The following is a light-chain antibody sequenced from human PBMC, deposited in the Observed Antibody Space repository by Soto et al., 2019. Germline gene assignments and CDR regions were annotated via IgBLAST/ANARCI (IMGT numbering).Light chain of an antibody. Sequence: DIVLTQSPLSLPVTPGESASISCRSSHSLLHSNGNNFVDWYLQKPGQSPQVLPYLVSQRASGAPDKFSGSGSGADFTLKISKVETEDVGIYYCIEALQTPSAFGQGN. J-gene: IGKJ2*01. V-gene: IGKV2-28*01. CDR2: LVS. CDR1: HSLLHSNGNNF. CDR3: IEALQTPSA.